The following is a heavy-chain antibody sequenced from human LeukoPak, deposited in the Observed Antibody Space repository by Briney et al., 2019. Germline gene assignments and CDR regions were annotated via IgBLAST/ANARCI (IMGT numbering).Heavy chain of an antibody. Sequence: SETLSLTCTVSGGSISSYYWSWIRQPAGKGLEWIGRIYTSGSTNYNPSLKSRVTMSVDTSKNHFSLKLSSVTAADTAVYYCARDRHSSSWSGNAFDIWGQGTMVTVSS. CDR2: IYTSGST. CDR1: GGSISSYY. D-gene: IGHD6-13*01. CDR3: ARDRHSSSWSGNAFDI. V-gene: IGHV4-4*07. J-gene: IGHJ3*02.